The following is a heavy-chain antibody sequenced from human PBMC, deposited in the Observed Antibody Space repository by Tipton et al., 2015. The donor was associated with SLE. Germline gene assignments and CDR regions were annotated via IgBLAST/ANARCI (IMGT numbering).Heavy chain of an antibody. CDR1: GGSISSSSYY. CDR3: ARVLGVVKSYYMDV. Sequence: GLVKPSETLSLTCTVSGGSISSSSYYWGWIRQPPGKGLEWIGSIYYSGSTYYNPSLKSRVTISVDTSKNQFSLKLSSVTAADTAVYYCARVLGVVKSYYMDVWGKGTTVTVSS. CDR2: IYYSGST. J-gene: IGHJ6*03. D-gene: IGHD3-3*01. V-gene: IGHV4-39*07.